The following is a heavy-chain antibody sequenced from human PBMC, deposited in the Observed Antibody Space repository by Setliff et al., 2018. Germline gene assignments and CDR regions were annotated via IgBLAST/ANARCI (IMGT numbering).Heavy chain of an antibody. Sequence: GESLTISCAGPGFAVSGAYMSWVRQAPGKGLEWVSIIYSSGNTAYTDSVKGRFTISRDTSKNTVYLQMNNVTVDDTAVYFCARRGYSHDSSDYNRRKVFDYFDLWGQGAQVTVSS. J-gene: IGHJ4*02. D-gene: IGHD3-22*01. CDR2: IYSSGNT. CDR3: ARRGYSHDSSDYNRRKVFDYFDL. CDR1: GFAVSGAY. V-gene: IGHV3-53*01.